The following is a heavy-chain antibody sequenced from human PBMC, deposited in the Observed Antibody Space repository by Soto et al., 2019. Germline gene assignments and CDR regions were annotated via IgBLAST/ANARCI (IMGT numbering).Heavy chain of an antibody. CDR1: GFSLSTSGMC. Sequence: SGPTLVNPTQTLTLTCTFSGFSLSTSGMCVSWIRQPPGKALEWLALIDWDDDKYYSTSLKTRLTISKDTSKNQVVLTMTNMDPVDTATYYCARIQHGSYYYGMDVWGQGTTVTVSS. CDR3: ARIQHGSYYYGMDV. CDR2: IDWDDDK. D-gene: IGHD2-21*01. V-gene: IGHV2-70*01. J-gene: IGHJ6*02.